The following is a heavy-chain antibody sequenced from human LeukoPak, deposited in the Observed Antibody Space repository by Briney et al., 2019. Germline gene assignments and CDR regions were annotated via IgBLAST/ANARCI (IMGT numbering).Heavy chain of an antibody. J-gene: IGHJ5*02. V-gene: IGHV3-11*01. CDR3: ARVLNGCDHCFPYNWFDP. CDR1: GFTFSDYY. CDR2: ISGSGDTI. Sequence: PGGSLRLSCAASGFTFSDYYMSWIRQAPGKGLEWLLYISGSGDTIYYADSVKGRFTISRDNVKNSLFLQMNSLRADDTAVYYCARVLNGCDHCFPYNWFDPWGQGSLVTVSS. D-gene: IGHD3-9*01.